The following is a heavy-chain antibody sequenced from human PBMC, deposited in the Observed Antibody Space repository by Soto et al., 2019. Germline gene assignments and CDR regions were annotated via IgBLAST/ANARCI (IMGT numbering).Heavy chain of an antibody. D-gene: IGHD2-21*02. Sequence: SENLSLTCAVSGGSIISGGYSWSWIRQPPGKGLEWIGYIYHSVSTYYNPSFKSRVTISVDRSKNQFSLKLSSVTAADTAVYYCARVTSPSFDYSCQAPLVSVSS. CDR1: GGSIISGGYS. J-gene: IGHJ4*02. CDR2: IYHSVST. CDR3: ARVTSPSFDY. V-gene: IGHV4-30-2*01.